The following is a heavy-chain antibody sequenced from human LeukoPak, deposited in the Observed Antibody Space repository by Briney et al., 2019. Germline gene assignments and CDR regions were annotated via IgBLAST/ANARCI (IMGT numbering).Heavy chain of an antibody. CDR3: AREDLEGATTGGGNAFDI. D-gene: IGHD1-26*01. J-gene: IGHJ4*02. Sequence: GASVKVSCKASGYTFSIYGITWVRQAPGQGLEWMGWISPFNGITNYAQRLQGRLTMTTDTSTSTAYMDLRSLRSDDTAVYYCAREDLEGATTGGGNAFDIWGQGALVTVSS. V-gene: IGHV1-18*01. CDR2: ISPFNGIT. CDR1: GYTFSIYG.